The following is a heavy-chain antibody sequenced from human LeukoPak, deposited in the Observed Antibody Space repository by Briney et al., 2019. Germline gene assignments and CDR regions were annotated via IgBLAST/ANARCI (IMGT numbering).Heavy chain of an antibody. CDR2: IYTSGST. J-gene: IGHJ3*02. V-gene: IGHV4-4*07. CDR1: GGSISSYF. D-gene: IGHD3-10*01. Sequence: SETLSLTCTVSGGSISSYFWNWIRQPAGRGLEWIGRIYTSGSTYYNPSLKSRVTISVDTSKNQFSLKLSSVTAADTAVYYCARPWVRGISDAFDIWGQGTMVAVSS. CDR3: ARPWVRGISDAFDI.